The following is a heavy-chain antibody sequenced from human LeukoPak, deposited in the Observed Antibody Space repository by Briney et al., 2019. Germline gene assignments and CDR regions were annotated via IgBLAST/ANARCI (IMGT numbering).Heavy chain of an antibody. V-gene: IGHV1-8*01. CDR3: ARRIAAAGTLLGF. Sequence: GASVKVSCKASGYTFTSYDINWVRQATGQGLEWMGWMNPNSGNTGYAQKFQGRVTMTRNTSISTAYMELSSLRSEDTAVYYCARRIAAAGTLLGFWGQGTLVTVSS. D-gene: IGHD6-13*01. CDR2: MNPNSGNT. J-gene: IGHJ4*02. CDR1: GYTFTSYD.